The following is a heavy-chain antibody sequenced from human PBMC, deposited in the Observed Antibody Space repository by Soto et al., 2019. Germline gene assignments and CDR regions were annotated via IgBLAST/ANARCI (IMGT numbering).Heavy chain of an antibody. Sequence: PGGSLRLSCAASGFTFSSYGMHWVRQAPGKGLEWVAVISYDGSNKYYADSVKGRFTISRDNSKNTLYLQMNSLRAEDTAVYYCAKNGGMDVWGQGTTVTVSS. CDR1: GFTFSSYG. CDR3: AKNGGMDV. V-gene: IGHV3-30*18. CDR2: ISYDGSNK. J-gene: IGHJ6*02.